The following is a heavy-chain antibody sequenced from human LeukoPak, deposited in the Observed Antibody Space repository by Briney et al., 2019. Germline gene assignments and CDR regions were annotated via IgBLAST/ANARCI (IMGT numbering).Heavy chain of an antibody. Sequence: SETLSLTCTVSGGSINSSNYYWGWIRQPPGKGLEWIGNIYYSGTTYYNPSLKSRVTISVDTSKNQFSLKLSSVTAADTAVYYCARHPRVGDYDSSGYHPFDYWGQGTLVTVSS. CDR1: GGSINSSNYY. CDR3: ARHPRVGDYDSSGYHPFDY. J-gene: IGHJ4*02. V-gene: IGHV4-39*01. CDR2: IYYSGTT. D-gene: IGHD3-22*01.